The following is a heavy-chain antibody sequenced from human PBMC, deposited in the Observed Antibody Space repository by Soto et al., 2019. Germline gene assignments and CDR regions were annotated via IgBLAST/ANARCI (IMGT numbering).Heavy chain of an antibody. V-gene: IGHV1-8*01. CDR2: MNPNSGKG. Sequence: EASVKVSCKASGYTFGNNDISWVRQDTGQGLEWMGWMNPNSGKGGYAQKFQGRVTVTRDTSTSTAYMELSSLTSDDTAIYYCARMATSGTLNWFDPWGQGTLVTVSS. J-gene: IGHJ5*02. CDR1: GYTFGNND. CDR3: ARMATSGTLNWFDP.